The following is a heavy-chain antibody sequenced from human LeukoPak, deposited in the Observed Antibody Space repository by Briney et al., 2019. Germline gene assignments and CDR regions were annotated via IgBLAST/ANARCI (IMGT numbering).Heavy chain of an antibody. J-gene: IGHJ5*02. CDR1: GYTFTSYD. CDR2: MNPNSGNT. CDR3: ARGGWLQSSWRNWFDP. D-gene: IGHD5-24*01. Sequence: ASVTVSCKASGYTFTSYDINWVRQAAGQGLEWMGWMNPNSGNTGYAQKFQGRVTMTRNTSISTAYMELSSLRSEDTAVYYCARGGWLQSSWRNWFDPWGQGTLVTVSS. V-gene: IGHV1-8*01.